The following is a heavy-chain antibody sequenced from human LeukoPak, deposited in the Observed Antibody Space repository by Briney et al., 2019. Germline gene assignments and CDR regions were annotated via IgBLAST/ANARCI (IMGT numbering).Heavy chain of an antibody. CDR3: GGGWYSVDY. V-gene: IGHV3-30*02. D-gene: IGHD6-19*01. CDR1: RFTFSSYG. CDR2: IQYDGSNE. J-gene: IGHJ4*02. Sequence: GGSLRLSCAASRFTFSSYGMHWVRQAPGKGLEWVAYIQYDGSNEQYADSVKGRFSISRDSSKNILYLQMNSLRAEDTAVYYCGGGWYSVDYWGQGTLVTVSS.